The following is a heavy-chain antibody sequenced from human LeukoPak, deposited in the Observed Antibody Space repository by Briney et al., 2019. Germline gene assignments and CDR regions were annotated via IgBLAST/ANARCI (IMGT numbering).Heavy chain of an antibody. V-gene: IGHV3-74*01. CDR1: GFTLSNYW. D-gene: IGHD1-26*01. Sequence: GGSLRLSCSASGFTLSNYWMHWVRQAPGKGLVWVSRINTDGSSTNYADSVKGQFTVSRDNAKNTLYLQMNSLRAEDTAVYYCARVIGWDEPFDIWGQGTMVTVSS. J-gene: IGHJ3*02. CDR3: ARVIGWDEPFDI. CDR2: INTDGSST.